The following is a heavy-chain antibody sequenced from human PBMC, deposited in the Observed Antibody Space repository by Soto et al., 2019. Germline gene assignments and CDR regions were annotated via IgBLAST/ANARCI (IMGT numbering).Heavy chain of an antibody. CDR2: ISGSGGST. Sequence: GGSLRLSCAASGFTFSSYAMSWVRQAPGKGLEWVSAISGSGGSTYYADSVKGRFTISRDNSKNTLYLQMNSLRAEDTAVYYCAKDEDIVVVPAIPSNFDYWGQGTLVTVSS. CDR3: AKDEDIVVVPAIPSNFDY. V-gene: IGHV3-23*01. J-gene: IGHJ4*02. CDR1: GFTFSSYA. D-gene: IGHD2-2*01.